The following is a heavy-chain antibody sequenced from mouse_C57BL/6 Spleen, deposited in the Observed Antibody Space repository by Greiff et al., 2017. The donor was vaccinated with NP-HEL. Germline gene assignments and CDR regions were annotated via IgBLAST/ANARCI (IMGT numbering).Heavy chain of an antibody. V-gene: IGHV5-16*01. CDR1: GFTFSDYY. CDR3: ARVEGTTVVATRWYFDV. CDR2: INYDGSST. D-gene: IGHD1-1*01. J-gene: IGHJ1*03. Sequence: EVKLVESEGGLVQPGSSMKLSCTASGFTFSDYYMAWVRQVPEKGLEWVANINYDGSSTYYLDSLKSRFIISRDNAKNILYLQMSSLKSEDTATYYCARVEGTTVVATRWYFDVWGTGTTVTVSS.